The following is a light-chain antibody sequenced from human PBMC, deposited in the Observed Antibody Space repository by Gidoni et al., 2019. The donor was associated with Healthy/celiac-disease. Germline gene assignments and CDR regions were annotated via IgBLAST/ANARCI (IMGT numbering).Light chain of an antibody. CDR1: KSISSW. V-gene: IGKV1-5*03. Sequence: DIQMPQSPSTLSASVGDRVTITCRASKSISSWLAWYQQKPGKAPKLLIYKASSLESGVPSRFSGSGSGTEFTLTISSLQPDDFATCYCQQYNSSPLTFGGGTKVEIK. CDR2: KAS. J-gene: IGKJ4*01. CDR3: QQYNSSPLT.